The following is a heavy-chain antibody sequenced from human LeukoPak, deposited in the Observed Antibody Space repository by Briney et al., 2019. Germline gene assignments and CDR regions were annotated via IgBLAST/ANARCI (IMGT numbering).Heavy chain of an antibody. J-gene: IGHJ4*02. CDR3: ARNRLGELSSSN. Sequence: SETLSLTCAVSGGSISSGGYSWSWIRQPPGKGLEWIGYIYHSGGTYYNPSLKSRVTISVDRSKNQFSLKLSSVTAADTAVYYCARNRLGELSSSNWGQGTLVTVSS. CDR1: GGSISSGGYS. CDR2: IYHSGGT. D-gene: IGHD3-16*02. V-gene: IGHV4-30-2*01.